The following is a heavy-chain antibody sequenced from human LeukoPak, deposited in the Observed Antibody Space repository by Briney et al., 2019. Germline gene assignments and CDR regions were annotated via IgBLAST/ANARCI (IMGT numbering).Heavy chain of an antibody. D-gene: IGHD1-26*01. Sequence: PGGSLRLSCAASGFTFSSYSMNWVCQAPGKGLEWVSYISSSSSTIYYADSVKGRFTISRDNAKNSLYLQMNSLRAEDTAVYYCARGLVGAKGYWGQGTLVTVSS. CDR3: ARGLVGAKGY. V-gene: IGHV3-48*01. CDR2: ISSSSSTI. CDR1: GFTFSSYS. J-gene: IGHJ4*02.